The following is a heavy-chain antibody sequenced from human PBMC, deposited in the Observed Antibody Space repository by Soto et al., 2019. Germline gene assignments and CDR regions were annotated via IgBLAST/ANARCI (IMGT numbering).Heavy chain of an antibody. D-gene: IGHD3-3*01. Sequence: GASVKVSCKASGYTFTTFGISWVRQAPGQGLEWMGWISTYSGDTTYAQKFRGRVTVTTDTSTTTAYMELRSLRSDDTAVYYCARDWSALTLPDVWGQGTTVTVSS. J-gene: IGHJ6*02. V-gene: IGHV1-18*04. CDR3: ARDWSALTLPDV. CDR1: GYTFTTFG. CDR2: ISTYSGDT.